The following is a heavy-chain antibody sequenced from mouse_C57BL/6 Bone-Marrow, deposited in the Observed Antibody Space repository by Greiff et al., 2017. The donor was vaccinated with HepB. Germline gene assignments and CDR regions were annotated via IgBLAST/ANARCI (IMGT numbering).Heavy chain of an antibody. Sequence: VKLVESGAELVKPGASVKISCKASGYAFSSYWMNWVKQSPGKGLEWIGQIYPGDGDTNYNGKFKGKATLTADKSSSTAYMQLSSLTSEDSAVYFCARREGNFLFDYWGQGTTLTVSS. CDR3: ARREGNFLFDY. V-gene: IGHV1-80*01. J-gene: IGHJ2*01. CDR1: GYAFSSYW. D-gene: IGHD2-1*01. CDR2: IYPGDGDT.